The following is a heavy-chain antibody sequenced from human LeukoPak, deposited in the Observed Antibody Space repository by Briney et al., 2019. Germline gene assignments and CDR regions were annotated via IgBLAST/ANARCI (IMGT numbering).Heavy chain of an antibody. J-gene: IGHJ3*02. CDR3: ARDRNDAFDI. V-gene: IGHV4-61*02. Sequence: SSQTLSLTCTVSGGSISSGSYYWSWIRQPAGKGLEWIGRIYTSGSTNYNPSLKSRVTISVDTSKNQFSLKLTSVTAADTAVYYCARDRNDAFDIWGQGTMVTVSS. CDR1: GGSISSGSYY. CDR2: IYTSGST.